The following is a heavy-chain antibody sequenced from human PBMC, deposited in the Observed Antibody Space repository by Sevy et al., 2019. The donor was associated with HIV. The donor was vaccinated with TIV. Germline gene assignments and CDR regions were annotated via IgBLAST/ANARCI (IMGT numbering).Heavy chain of an antibody. CDR1: GGSFSGYY. J-gene: IGHJ6*02. CDR2: INHSGST. V-gene: IGHV4-34*01. CDR3: TSPAAGTAYYYYGMDV. Sequence: SETLSLTCAVYGGSFSGYYWSWIRQPPGKGLEWIGEINHSGSTNYNPSLKSRVTISVDRSKNQFSLKLSSVTAADTAVYYCTSPAAGTAYYYYGMDVWGQGTTVTVSS. D-gene: IGHD6-13*01.